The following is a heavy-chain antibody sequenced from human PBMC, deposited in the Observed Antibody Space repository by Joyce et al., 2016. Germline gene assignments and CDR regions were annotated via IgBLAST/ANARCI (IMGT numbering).Heavy chain of an antibody. CDR1: GFTFSGNS. Sequence: EVQLVESGGGLVQPGGSLRLSCAASGFTFSGNSMSWLRQAPGGGVEWVANIKQDGSAVYYLDSVKGRFTVSRDNARSLVHLQMVSLRVEDTALCYCARGKAFDVWGQGTMVTVSS. CDR2: IKQDGSAV. J-gene: IGHJ3*01. V-gene: IGHV3-7*01. CDR3: ARGKAFDV.